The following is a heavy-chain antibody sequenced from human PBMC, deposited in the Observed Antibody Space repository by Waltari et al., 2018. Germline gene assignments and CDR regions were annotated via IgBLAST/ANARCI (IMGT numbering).Heavy chain of an antibody. CDR3: ARDRGTIFGVAVDAFDI. CDR1: GYTFTRYA. V-gene: IGHV1-3*03. D-gene: IGHD3-3*01. Sequence: QVQLVQSGAEVKKPGASVKVSCKASGYTFTRYAMHWVRQAPGQRLEWMGWINAGNGNTKYSQECQGRVTITRDTSASTAYMELSSLRSEDMAVYYCARDRGTIFGVAVDAFDIWGQGTMVTVSS. CDR2: INAGNGNT. J-gene: IGHJ3*02.